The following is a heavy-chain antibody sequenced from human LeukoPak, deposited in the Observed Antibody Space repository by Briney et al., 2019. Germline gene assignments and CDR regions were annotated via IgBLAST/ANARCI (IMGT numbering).Heavy chain of an antibody. CDR3: ARGGAEYFQH. CDR1: GISISSYY. V-gene: IGHV4-59*01. J-gene: IGHJ1*01. CDR2: IYYSGST. D-gene: IGHD6-25*01. Sequence: SETLSLTCTVSGISISSYYWSWIRQPPGKGLEWIGYIYYSGSTNYNPSLKSRVTISVDTSKNQFSLKLSSVTAADTAVYYCARGGAEYFQHWGQGTLVTVSS.